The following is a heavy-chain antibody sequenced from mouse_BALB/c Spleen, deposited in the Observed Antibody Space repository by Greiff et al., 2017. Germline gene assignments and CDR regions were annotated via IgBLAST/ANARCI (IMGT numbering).Heavy chain of an antibody. J-gene: IGHJ3*01. CDR3: NAEDYDDWFAY. D-gene: IGHD2-4*01. CDR2: IGPENGDT. CDR1: GFTFKDYY. Sequence: EVQLQESGAELVRSGASVKLSCTASGFTFKDYYMHWVKQRPEQGLEWIGWIGPENGDTEYAPKFQGKATMTADTSSNTAYLQLSSLTSEDTAVYYCNAEDYDDWFAYWGQGTLVTVSA. V-gene: IGHV14-4*02.